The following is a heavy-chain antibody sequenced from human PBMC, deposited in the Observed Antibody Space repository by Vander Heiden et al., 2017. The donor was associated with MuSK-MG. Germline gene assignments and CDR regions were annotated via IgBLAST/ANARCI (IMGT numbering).Heavy chain of an antibody. D-gene: IGHD1-26*01. Sequence: QLQLQESGPGLVKPSETLSLTCTVSGVSISSSSYYWGWIRQPPGKGLEWIGSIYYSGSTYYNPSLKSRVTISVDTSKNQFSLKLSSVTAADTAVYYCARWGIVGATSDYWGQGTLVTVSS. V-gene: IGHV4-39*01. J-gene: IGHJ4*02. CDR3: ARWGIVGATSDY. CDR1: GVSISSSSYY. CDR2: IYYSGST.